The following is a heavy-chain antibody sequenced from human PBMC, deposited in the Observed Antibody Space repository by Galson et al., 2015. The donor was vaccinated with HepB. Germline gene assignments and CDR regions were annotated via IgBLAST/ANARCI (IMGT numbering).Heavy chain of an antibody. CDR2: ISAYNGNT. CDR1: GYSFTTYG. V-gene: IGHV1-18*01. J-gene: IGHJ5*02. D-gene: IGHD3-10*01. Sequence: SVKVSCKASGYSFTTYGISWVRQAPGQGLEWMGWISAYNGNTNYAQKLQGRVTMTTDTPTSTAYMELRSLRSDDTAAYYCARGGSGTHWFDPWGQGTLVTVSS. CDR3: ARGGSGTHWFDP.